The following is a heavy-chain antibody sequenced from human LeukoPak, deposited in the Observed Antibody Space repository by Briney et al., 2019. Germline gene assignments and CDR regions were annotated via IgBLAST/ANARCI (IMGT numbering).Heavy chain of an antibody. CDR1: GYTFTSYG. D-gene: IGHD6-19*01. CDR2: ISAYNGNT. J-gene: IGHJ3*01. CDR3: ARGGYSSGWYAGRAFDL. V-gene: IGHV1-18*01. Sequence: ASVKVSCTASGYTFTSYGISWVRQAPGQGLEWMGWISAYNGNTNYAQKLQGRGTMTTDTSTSTAYMELRNLRSDDPEVYYCARGGYSSGWYAGRAFDLWGQGTMVTVSS.